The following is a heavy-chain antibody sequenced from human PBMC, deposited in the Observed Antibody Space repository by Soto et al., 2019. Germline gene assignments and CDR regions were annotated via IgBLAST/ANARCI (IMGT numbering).Heavy chain of an antibody. Sequence: GGFLRLSCAASGFTFSSYAMSWVRQAPGKGLEWVSAISGSGGSTYYADSVKGRFTISRDNSKNTLYLQMNSLRAEDTAVYYCAKDSLYSGYEPYYYYYYYMDVWGKGTTVTVSS. CDR2: ISGSGGST. CDR1: GFTFSSYA. D-gene: IGHD5-12*01. J-gene: IGHJ6*03. CDR3: AKDSLYSGYEPYYYYYYYMDV. V-gene: IGHV3-23*01.